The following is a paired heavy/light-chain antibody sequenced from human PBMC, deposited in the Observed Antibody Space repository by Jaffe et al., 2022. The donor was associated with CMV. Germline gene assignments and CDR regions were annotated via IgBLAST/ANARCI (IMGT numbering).Light chain of an antibody. V-gene: IGKV3-11*01. Sequence: EIVLTQSPATLSLSPGERATLSCRASQSVSGYLAWYQQKPGQAPRLLVYDAADRATGVPARFSGSGSGTDFTLTISSLEAEDSAIYYCQQRSIWPPTFGPGTKVEIK. CDR1: QSVSGY. CDR3: QQRSIWPPT. J-gene: IGKJ3*01. CDR2: DAA.
Heavy chain of an antibody. CDR3: ARGYCSAPGCYSLYYFDH. CDR1: GFTVSTHF. D-gene: IGHD2-15*01. Sequence: EVQLVEAGGGLIQPGGSLRLSCAASGFTVSTHFMTWVRQAPGKGLEWISIIYSAGATYYADSVRGRFTISRDNSQNTLFLQMNDLRAEDTAVYYCARGYCSAPGCYSLYYFDHWGQGALVTVSS. J-gene: IGHJ4*02. V-gene: IGHV3-53*01. CDR2: IYSAGAT.